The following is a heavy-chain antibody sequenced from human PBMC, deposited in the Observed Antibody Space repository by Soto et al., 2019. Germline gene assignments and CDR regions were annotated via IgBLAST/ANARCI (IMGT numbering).Heavy chain of an antibody. CDR2: ISYDGSNK. CDR1: GFTFSSYA. Sequence: QVQLVESGGGVVQPGRSLRLSCAASGFTFSSYAMHWVRQAPGKGLEWVAVISYDGSNKYYADSVQGRFTISRDNSKNTLYLQMNSLRAEDTAVYYCARPLWRDDYNWGYFDLWGRCTLVTVSS. CDR3: ARPLWRDDYNWGYFDL. J-gene: IGHJ2*01. V-gene: IGHV3-30-3*01. D-gene: IGHD4-4*01.